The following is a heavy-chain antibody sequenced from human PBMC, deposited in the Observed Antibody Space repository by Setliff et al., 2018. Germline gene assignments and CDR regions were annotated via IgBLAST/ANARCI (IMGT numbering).Heavy chain of an antibody. J-gene: IGHJ3*02. D-gene: IGHD6-13*01. CDR1: GFTFSSYG. CDR2: IWYDGSNK. Sequence: PGESLKISCAASGFTFSSYGMHWVRQAPGKGLEWVAVIWYDGSNKYYADSVKGRFTIPRDNSKNTLYLQMNSLRAEDTAVYYCARDIAPAGSDAFDIWGQGTTVTVSS. V-gene: IGHV3-33*01. CDR3: ARDIAPAGSDAFDI.